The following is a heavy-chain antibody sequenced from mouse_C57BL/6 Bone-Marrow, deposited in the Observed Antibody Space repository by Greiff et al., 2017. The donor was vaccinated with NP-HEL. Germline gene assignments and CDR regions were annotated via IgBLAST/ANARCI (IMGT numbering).Heavy chain of an antibody. CDR2: IRSKSNNYAT. CDR3: VRSYGNYFYAMDY. V-gene: IGHV10-1*01. J-gene: IGHJ4*01. D-gene: IGHD2-1*01. CDR1: GFSFNTYA. Sequence: DVHLVESGGGLVQPKGSLKLSCAASGFSFNTYAMNWVRQAPGKGLEWVARIRSKSNNYATYYADSVKDRLTISRDDSESMLYLQMNNLKTEDTAMYYCVRSYGNYFYAMDYWGQGTSVTVSS.